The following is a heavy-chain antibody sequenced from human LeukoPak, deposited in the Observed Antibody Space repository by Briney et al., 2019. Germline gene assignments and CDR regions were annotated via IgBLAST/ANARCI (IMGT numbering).Heavy chain of an antibody. CDR2: TYCRSKWFD. CDR1: GDSVFNNNVA. V-gene: IGHV6-1*01. Sequence: SQTLSLTCAISGDSVFNNNVAWNWIRQSPSRGLEWLGRTYCRSKWFDEYTMSMKVRLTINPDTSRNQFSLLLTSVTPEDTGVYYCAREDRLGHFDYWGQGTLVTVSS. CDR3: AREDRLGHFDY. J-gene: IGHJ4*02.